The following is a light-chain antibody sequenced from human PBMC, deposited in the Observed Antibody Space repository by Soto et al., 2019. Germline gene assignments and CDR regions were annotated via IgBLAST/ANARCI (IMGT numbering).Light chain of an antibody. CDR1: QSVSSY. J-gene: IGKJ4*01. Sequence: EIVLTQSPATLSLSPGEIATLSCRASQSVSSYLAWYQQKPGQAPRLLIYDASNRATGIPARFSGSGSGTDFTLTISSLEPEDFAVYYCQQRSNWPPKLTFGGGTKVEIK. CDR3: QQRSNWPPKLT. V-gene: IGKV3-11*01. CDR2: DAS.